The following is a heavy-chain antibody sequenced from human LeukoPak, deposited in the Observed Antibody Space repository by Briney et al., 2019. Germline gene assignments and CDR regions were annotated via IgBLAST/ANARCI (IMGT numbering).Heavy chain of an antibody. J-gene: IGHJ2*01. D-gene: IGHD6-13*01. Sequence: GGSLRLSCAASGFTFSNYWMTWVRQAPGKGLEWVANIKQDGSEKYYVDPVKGRFTISRDNAKNSLYLQMNSLRAEDTAVYYCARGIAAPGTGWYFDLWGRGTLVTVSS. CDR1: GFTFSNYW. V-gene: IGHV3-7*02. CDR2: IKQDGSEK. CDR3: ARGIAAPGTGWYFDL.